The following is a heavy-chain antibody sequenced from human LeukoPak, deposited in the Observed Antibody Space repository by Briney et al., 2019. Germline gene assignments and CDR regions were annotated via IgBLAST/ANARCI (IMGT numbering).Heavy chain of an antibody. D-gene: IGHD3-16*02. CDR1: GFTFRSYE. Sequence: GGSLTLSCEDSGFTFRSYEMNWVRQAPGKGLEWIAYLSSSGSAFSYADSVKGRFTIARDNAKNSVYLEMNSLRADDTAVYYCARARFITFGGVIDLDYWGQGTLVTVSS. V-gene: IGHV3-48*03. J-gene: IGHJ4*02. CDR3: ARARFITFGGVIDLDY. CDR2: LSSSGSAF.